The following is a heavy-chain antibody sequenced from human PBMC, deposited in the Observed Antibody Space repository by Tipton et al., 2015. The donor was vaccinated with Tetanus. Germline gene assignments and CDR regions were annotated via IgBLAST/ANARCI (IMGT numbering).Heavy chain of an antibody. CDR2: ISYSGST. CDR3: AKEIRPNDS. V-gene: IGHV4-61*08. Sequence: TLSLTCTVSGGSVTSGDYQWNWIRQPPGKGLEWLAYISYSGSTNSNYSLKSRITISRDTSKNQFSLKLTSVTAADTAVYYCAKEIRPNDSWGQGTLVTVSS. J-gene: IGHJ4*02. D-gene: IGHD3-16*01. CDR1: GGSVTSGDYQ.